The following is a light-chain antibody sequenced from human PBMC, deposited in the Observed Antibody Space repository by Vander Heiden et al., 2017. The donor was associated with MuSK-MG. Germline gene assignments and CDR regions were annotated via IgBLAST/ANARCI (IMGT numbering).Light chain of an antibody. CDR3: QQYDTSFMYT. CDR1: QNVNNDF. J-gene: IGKJ2*01. Sequence: EIVLTQSPGTLSLSPGEGATLSCRASQNVNNDFLAWYQQKPGQAPSLLIYATSIRATGIPDRFSGSGSGTDFTLTFSRLEPEDFAVYYCQQYDTSFMYTFGQGTKLEIK. CDR2: ATS. V-gene: IGKV3-20*01.